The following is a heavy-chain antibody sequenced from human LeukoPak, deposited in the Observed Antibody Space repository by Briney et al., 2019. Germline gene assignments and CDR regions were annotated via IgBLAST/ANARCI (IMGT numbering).Heavy chain of an antibody. D-gene: IGHD3-9*01. V-gene: IGHV4-39*01. CDR1: GGSISSSSYY. CDR3: ASSPVDILTGRYFDY. CDR2: IYYSGST. J-gene: IGHJ4*02. Sequence: PSETLSLTCTVSGGSISSSSYYWGWIRQPPGKGLEWIGSIYYSGSTFYNPSLKSRVTISVDTSKNQFSLKLSSVTAADTAVHYRASSPVDILTGRYFDYWGQGTLVTVSS.